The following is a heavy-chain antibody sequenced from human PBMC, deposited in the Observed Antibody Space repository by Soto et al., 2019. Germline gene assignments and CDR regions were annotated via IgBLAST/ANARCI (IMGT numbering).Heavy chain of an antibody. CDR3: ASYYYDSSGYYYVPGVY. CDR2: ISDSGST. V-gene: IGHV4-39*01. CDR1: GGSISSSSYY. D-gene: IGHD3-22*01. J-gene: IGHJ4*02. Sequence: SETLSLTCAVSGGSISSSSYYWGWIRQPPGKGLEWIGSISDSGSTYYNPSLKSRVTISVDTSKNQFSLKLSSVTAADTAVYYCASYYYDSSGYYYVPGVYWGQGTLVTVSS.